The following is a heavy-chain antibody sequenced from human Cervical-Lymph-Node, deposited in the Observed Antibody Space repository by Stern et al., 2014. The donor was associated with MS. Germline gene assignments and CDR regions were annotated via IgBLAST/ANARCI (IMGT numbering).Heavy chain of an antibody. Sequence: VHLVESGAEVKKPGASVKVSCKASGYTFTAYYMHWVRQAPGQGLEWMGRINPNGGFTSYAQKFQGRVTMTRDTSINTAYMELSRLTSDDTAVYYCAREGRPRPGLGVHWGQGTLVTVSS. J-gene: IGHJ4*02. CDR3: AREGRPRPGLGVH. CDR1: GYTFTAYY. D-gene: IGHD2-8*01. CDR2: INPNGGFT. V-gene: IGHV1-2*06.